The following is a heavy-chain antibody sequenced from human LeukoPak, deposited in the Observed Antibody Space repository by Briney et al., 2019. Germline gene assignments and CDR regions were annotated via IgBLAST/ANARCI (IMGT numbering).Heavy chain of an antibody. Sequence: GGSLRLSCAASGFTVSSNYMSWVRQAPGKGLEWMGGFDPEDGETLYAHKFQGRVTMTEDASTDTAFMELSSLTSEDTAVYYCATGGASDTYSDFNYWGQGTLVTVSS. V-gene: IGHV1-24*01. CDR3: ATGGASDTYSDFNY. D-gene: IGHD2-21*02. J-gene: IGHJ4*02. CDR1: GFTVSSNY. CDR2: FDPEDGET.